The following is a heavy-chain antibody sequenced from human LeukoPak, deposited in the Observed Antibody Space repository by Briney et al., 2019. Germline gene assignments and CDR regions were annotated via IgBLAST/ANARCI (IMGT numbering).Heavy chain of an antibody. V-gene: IGHV4-4*02. CDR1: GGSISSSNW. D-gene: IGHD1-26*01. CDR3: ARVRVGATCFDY. Sequence: PSETLSLTCAVSGGSISSSNWWSWVRQPPGQGLEWIGEIYHSGSTNYNPSLKSRVTISVDKSKNQFSLKLSSVTAADTAVYYCARVRVGATCFDYWGQGTLVTVSS. J-gene: IGHJ4*02. CDR2: IYHSGST.